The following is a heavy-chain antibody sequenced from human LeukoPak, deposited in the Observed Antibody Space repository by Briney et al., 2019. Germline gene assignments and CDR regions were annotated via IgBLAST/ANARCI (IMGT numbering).Heavy chain of an antibody. CDR3: AKVGKSDRNNFFTTKEKQLDY. D-gene: IGHD1/OR15-1a*01. CDR2: IRYNGNNK. J-gene: IGHJ4*02. CDR1: GFTFSTYG. V-gene: IGHV3-30*02. Sequence: GGSLRLSCAASGFTFSTYGMHWVRQAPGKGLEWVAFIRYNGNNKYYADSVKGRFTISRDNSKNTLYLQMNSLRAEDTAVYYCAKVGKSDRNNFFTTKEKQLDYWGQGTLLTVSS.